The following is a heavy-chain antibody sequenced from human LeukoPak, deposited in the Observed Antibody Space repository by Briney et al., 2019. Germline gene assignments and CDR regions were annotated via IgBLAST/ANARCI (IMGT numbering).Heavy chain of an antibody. CDR1: GGTFSSYA. CDR3: ASVYDYYDSSGYTRAQYYYYGMDV. Sequence: GASVKVSCKASGGTFSSYAISWVRQAPGQGLEWMGRIIPILGIANYAQKFQGRVTITAVKSTSTAYMELSSLRSEDTAVYYCASVYDYYDSSGYTRAQYYYYGMDVWGQGTTVTVSS. D-gene: IGHD3-22*01. J-gene: IGHJ6*02. CDR2: IIPILGIA. V-gene: IGHV1-69*04.